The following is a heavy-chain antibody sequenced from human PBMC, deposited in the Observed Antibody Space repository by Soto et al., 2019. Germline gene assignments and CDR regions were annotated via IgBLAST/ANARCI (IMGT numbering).Heavy chain of an antibody. CDR1: GGSISSYY. CDR2: IYYSGST. V-gene: IGHV4-59*01. Sequence: LSLTCTVSGGSISSYYWSWIRQPPGKGLEWIGYIYYSGSTNYNPSLKSRVTISVDTSKNQFSLKLSSVTAADTAVYYCARGERFTASYAPDNWAQGTLLTVSS. J-gene: IGHJ4*02. D-gene: IGHD1-26*01. CDR3: ARGERFTASYAPDN.